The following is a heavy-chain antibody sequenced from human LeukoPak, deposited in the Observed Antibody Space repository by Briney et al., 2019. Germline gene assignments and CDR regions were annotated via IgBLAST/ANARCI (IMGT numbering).Heavy chain of an antibody. J-gene: IGHJ6*02. CDR3: ARGIVVVVAATGGMDV. Sequence: PGGSLRLSCAASGFTFSSYSMNWVRQAPGKGLEWVSSISGSNSYIYYADSVKGRFTISRDNAKNSLYLQMNSLRAEDTAVYHCARGIVVVVAATGGMDVWGQGTTVTVSS. CDR2: ISGSNSYI. V-gene: IGHV3-21*01. D-gene: IGHD2-15*01. CDR1: GFTFSSYS.